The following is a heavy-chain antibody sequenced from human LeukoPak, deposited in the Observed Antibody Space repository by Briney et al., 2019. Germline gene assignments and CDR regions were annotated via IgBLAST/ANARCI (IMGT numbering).Heavy chain of an antibody. D-gene: IGHD3-3*01. V-gene: IGHV3-74*01. CDR3: GTSRWSGVVDS. CDR2: IDRDGLRE. Sequence: GGSLRLSCTASTRYFTNYWMHWVRQVPGKGLAWLSRIDRDGLREDYADSVRGRFTISRHNAKSTTYLQMNSLRAEDTAVYYCGTSRWSGVVDSWGQGTLVTVSS. CDR1: TRYFTNYW. J-gene: IGHJ5*01.